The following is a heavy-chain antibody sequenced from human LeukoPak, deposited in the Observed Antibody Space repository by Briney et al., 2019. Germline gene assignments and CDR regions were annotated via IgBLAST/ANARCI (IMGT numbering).Heavy chain of an antibody. J-gene: IGHJ4*02. CDR1: GGSISSSIYY. CDR2: IYYSGST. V-gene: IGHV4-39*01. Sequence: SETLSLTCTVSGGSISSSIYYWGWIRQPPGKGLEWIGSIYYSGSTYYNPSLKSRVTISVYTSKTQFSLKLSSVTAADTAVYYCARVYGSGTYFFDYWGQGTLVTVSS. D-gene: IGHD3-10*01. CDR3: ARVYGSGTYFFDY.